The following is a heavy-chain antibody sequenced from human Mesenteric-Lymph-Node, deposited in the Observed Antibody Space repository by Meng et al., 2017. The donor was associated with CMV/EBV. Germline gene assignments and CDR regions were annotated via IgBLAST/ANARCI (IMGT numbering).Heavy chain of an antibody. Sequence: ASVKVSCKASGYTFTDYYIHWVRQAPGLGLEWMGWINPKGGATNYAQNFQGRVTLTRDTSISTAYMDLRSLRSDDTAVYYCARLLFLGRLPTSWGQGTLVTVSS. D-gene: IGHD5-24*01. CDR3: ARLLFLGRLPTS. J-gene: IGHJ4*02. CDR2: INPKGGAT. CDR1: GYTFTDYY. V-gene: IGHV1-2*02.